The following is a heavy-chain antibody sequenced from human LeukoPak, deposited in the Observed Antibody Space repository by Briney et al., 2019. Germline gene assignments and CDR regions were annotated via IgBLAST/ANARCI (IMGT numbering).Heavy chain of an antibody. V-gene: IGHV3-30-3*01. CDR1: GFTFSSYA. CDR3: ARPLAYCGGDCFGDYYYYGMDV. Sequence: GRSLRLSCAASGFTFSSYAMHWVRPTPGKGLEWVAVISYDGSNKYYADSVKGRFTIYRDNSKNTLYLQMNSLRAEDTAVYYCARPLAYCGGDCFGDYYYYGMDVWGQGTTVSVSS. CDR2: ISYDGSNK. D-gene: IGHD2-21*02. J-gene: IGHJ6*02.